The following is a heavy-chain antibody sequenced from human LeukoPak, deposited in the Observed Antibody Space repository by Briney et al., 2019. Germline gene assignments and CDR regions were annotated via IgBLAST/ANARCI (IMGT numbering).Heavy chain of an antibody. D-gene: IGHD5-18*01. Sequence: ASVKVSCKASGGTFSSYAISWVRQAPGQGLEWMGWINPNSGGTNYAQKFQGRVTMTRDTSISTAYMELSRLRSDDTAVYYCARTANCDYWGQGTLVTVSS. CDR2: INPNSGGT. J-gene: IGHJ4*02. CDR3: ARTANCDY. V-gene: IGHV1-2*02. CDR1: GGTFSSYA.